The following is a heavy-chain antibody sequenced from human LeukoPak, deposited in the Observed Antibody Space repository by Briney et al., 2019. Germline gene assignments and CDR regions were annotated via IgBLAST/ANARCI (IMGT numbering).Heavy chain of an antibody. J-gene: IGHJ4*02. Sequence: PGGSLRLSCAASGFSFSNNAMSWVRLAPGRGLEWLSAISGGGAKTYYADSVKGRFTISRDNSKNTLYLLMSSLRAEDTAVYYCAKDQNYYGSGSLEGWGQGTLVAVSS. CDR1: GFSFSNNA. V-gene: IGHV3-23*01. CDR3: AKDQNYYGSGSLEG. D-gene: IGHD3-10*01. CDR2: ISGGGAKT.